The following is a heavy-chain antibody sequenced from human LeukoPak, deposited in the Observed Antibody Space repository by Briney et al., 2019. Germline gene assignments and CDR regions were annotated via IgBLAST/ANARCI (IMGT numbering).Heavy chain of an antibody. V-gene: IGHV4-30-2*01. Sequence: SETPSLTCAVSGGSISSGGYSWSWIRQPPGKGLEWIGYIYHSGSTYYNPSLKSRVTISVDRSKNQFSLKLSSVTAADTAVYYCARGGSSWFLDYWGQGTLVTVSS. J-gene: IGHJ4*02. CDR3: ARGGSSWFLDY. CDR2: IYHSGST. D-gene: IGHD6-13*01. CDR1: GGSISSGGYS.